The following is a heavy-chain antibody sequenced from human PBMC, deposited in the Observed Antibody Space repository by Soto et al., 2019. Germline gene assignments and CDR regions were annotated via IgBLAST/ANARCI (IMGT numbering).Heavy chain of an antibody. Sequence: QVQLVQSGAEVKKPGASVKVSCKASGYTFTGYYMHWVRQAPGQGLEWMGWINPNSGGTNYAQKFQGWVTMTRDTSISTAYMELSRLSSDDTAVYYCARGYYDILTGLYDAFDIWGQGTMVTVSS. D-gene: IGHD3-9*01. J-gene: IGHJ3*02. CDR3: ARGYYDILTGLYDAFDI. CDR1: GYTFTGYY. V-gene: IGHV1-2*04. CDR2: INPNSGGT.